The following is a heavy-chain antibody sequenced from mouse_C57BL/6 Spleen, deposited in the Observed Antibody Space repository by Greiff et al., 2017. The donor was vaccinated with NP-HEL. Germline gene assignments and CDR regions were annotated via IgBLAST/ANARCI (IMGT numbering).Heavy chain of an antibody. CDR2: IYIGNGYT. CDR3: ARTPNWDYWYFDV. Sequence: EVQLQQSGAELVRPGSSVKMSCKTSGYTFTSYGINWVKQRLGQGLEWIGYIYIGNGYTVYNEKFKGKGSLTSDTSSSTAYMQLSSLTSVDSAIYFCARTPNWDYWYFDVWGTGTTVTVSS. J-gene: IGHJ1*03. CDR1: GYTFTSYG. V-gene: IGHV1-58*01. D-gene: IGHD4-1*01.